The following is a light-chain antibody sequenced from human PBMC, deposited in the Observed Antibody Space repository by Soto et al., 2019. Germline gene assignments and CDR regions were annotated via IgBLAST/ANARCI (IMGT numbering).Light chain of an antibody. CDR3: CSYAGRNPFVL. Sequence: QSALTQPRSVSGSPGQSVTISCTGTSSDIGSYNYVSWYQQHPDKAPKLMISDVSERPSGVPDRFSGSKSGNTASLTISGLQTEDEVDYYCCSYAGRNPFVLFGEGTKLTVL. CDR1: SSDIGSYNY. V-gene: IGLV2-11*01. J-gene: IGLJ2*01. CDR2: DVS.